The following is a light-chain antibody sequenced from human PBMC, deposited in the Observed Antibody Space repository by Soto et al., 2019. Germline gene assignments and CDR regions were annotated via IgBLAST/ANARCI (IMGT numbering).Light chain of an antibody. Sequence: EIVMTQSPATLAVSPGERATLSCRASQSVSSNLAWYQQKPGQAPRLLIYGASTRATGIPARFSGSGSETEFTLTISRLQSEDFAVYYCQQYNNWPFTFGPGTKVDIK. V-gene: IGKV3-15*01. CDR2: GAS. J-gene: IGKJ3*01. CDR3: QQYNNWPFT. CDR1: QSVSSN.